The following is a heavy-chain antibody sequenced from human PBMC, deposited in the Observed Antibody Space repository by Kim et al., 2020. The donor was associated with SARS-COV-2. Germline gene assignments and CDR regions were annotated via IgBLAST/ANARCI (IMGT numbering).Heavy chain of an antibody. D-gene: IGHD3-10*01. Sequence: ASVKVSCKASGYTFTSYAMHWVRQAPGQRLEWMGWINAGNGNTKYSQKFQGRVTITRDTSASTAYMELSSLRSEDTAVYYCARDGVLLWFGESVQEDYWGQGTLVTVSS. CDR1: GYTFTSYA. CDR3: ARDGVLLWFGESVQEDY. CDR2: INAGNGNT. V-gene: IGHV1-3*01. J-gene: IGHJ4*02.